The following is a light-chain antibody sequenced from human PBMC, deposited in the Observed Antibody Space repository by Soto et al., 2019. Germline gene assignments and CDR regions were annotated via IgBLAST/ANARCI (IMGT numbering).Light chain of an antibody. CDR3: SSYTSRNTLV. Sequence: QSVLTQPASVSGSPGQSITISCTGTSSDVGGYNYVSWYQHHPDKAPKVMIYEISNRPSGVSNRFSGSKSGNTASLTISGLQVEDEADYYCSSYTSRNTLVFGGGTKVTVL. J-gene: IGLJ3*02. V-gene: IGLV2-14*01. CDR1: SSDVGGYNY. CDR2: EIS.